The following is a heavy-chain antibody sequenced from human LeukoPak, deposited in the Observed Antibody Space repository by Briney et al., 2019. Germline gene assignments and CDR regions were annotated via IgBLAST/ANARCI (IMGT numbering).Heavy chain of an antibody. V-gene: IGHV4-4*07. CDR3: ARGGAYHYDFWSGYFGPPGEYYYMDV. CDR2: IYTSGST. Sequence: SETLSLTCTVSGGSISSYYWSWIRQPAGKGLEWIGRIYTSGSTNYNPSLKSRVTMSVDTSKNQFSLKLSSVTAADTAVYYCARGGAYHYDFWSGYFGPPGEYYYMDVWGKGTTVTVSS. CDR1: GGSISSYY. J-gene: IGHJ6*03. D-gene: IGHD3-3*01.